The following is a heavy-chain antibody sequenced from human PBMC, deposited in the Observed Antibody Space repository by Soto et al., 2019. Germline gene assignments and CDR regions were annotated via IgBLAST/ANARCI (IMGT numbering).Heavy chain of an antibody. Sequence: GGSLRLSCGASGFTFISYAMSWVRQAPGKGLEWVSAISGSDRSTYYADSVKGRFTISRDNSKNTLYLQMNSLRAEDTAVYYCAKAPSVTSYYYGMDVWGQGTTVTVSS. CDR1: GFTFISYA. D-gene: IGHD4-17*01. CDR3: AKAPSVTSYYYGMDV. V-gene: IGHV3-23*01. J-gene: IGHJ6*02. CDR2: ISGSDRST.